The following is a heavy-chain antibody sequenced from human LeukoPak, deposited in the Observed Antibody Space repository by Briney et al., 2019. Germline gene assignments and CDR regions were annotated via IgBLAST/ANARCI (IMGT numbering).Heavy chain of an antibody. J-gene: IGHJ5*02. CDR1: GFTFSSYA. D-gene: IGHD3-10*01. V-gene: IGHV3-23*01. Sequence: GWSVRLSCAASGFTFSSYAMNWVRQAPGKGLEWVSIIGGSVGTTYYADSVKGRFTISRDNFQNTLYLQMNSLRAEDTAVYYCARRNAAYGPFDPWGQGELVTVSS. CDR2: IGGSVGTT. CDR3: ARRNAAYGPFDP.